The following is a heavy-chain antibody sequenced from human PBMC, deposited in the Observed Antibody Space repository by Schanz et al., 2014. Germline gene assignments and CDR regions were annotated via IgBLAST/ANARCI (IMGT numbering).Heavy chain of an antibody. CDR2: INSVGSNT. CDR3: ARKMKVGVYGGKGHDSLDI. Sequence: EVHLVESGGGLVQPGGSLRLSCAASGITFSSHSFNWVRQAPGKGLVWVARINSVGSNTDYADSVTGRFTISRDNAKNTLYLQMNALRAEDTAVYDGARKMKVGVYGGKGHDSLDIWGQGTMVTVSS. J-gene: IGHJ3*02. V-gene: IGHV3-74*02. CDR1: GITFSSHS. D-gene: IGHD3-22*01.